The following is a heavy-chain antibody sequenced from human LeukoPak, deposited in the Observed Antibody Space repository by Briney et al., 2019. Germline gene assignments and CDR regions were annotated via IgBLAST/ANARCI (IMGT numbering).Heavy chain of an antibody. CDR1: GFTFSSYW. CDR3: TRNSGSHP. Sequence: GGSLRLSCAASGFTFSSYWMSWVRQAPGKGPEWVANIKQDGSEKYYVDSVKGRFTISRDNAKNSLYLQMNSLRADDTAIYYCTRNSGSHPWGQGTLVTVSS. D-gene: IGHD3-10*01. CDR2: IKQDGSEK. V-gene: IGHV3-7*01. J-gene: IGHJ5*02.